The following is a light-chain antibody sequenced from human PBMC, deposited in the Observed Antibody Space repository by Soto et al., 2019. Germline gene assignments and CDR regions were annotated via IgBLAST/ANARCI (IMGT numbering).Light chain of an antibody. CDR1: QSVSSSY. CDR3: QQYGAA. Sequence: IVLTQSPGTLSLSPGERATLSCRASQSVSSSYLAWYQQKPGQAPRLLIYGASSRATGIPDRFSGSGSGTDFTLTISRLEPEDLAVYYCQQYGAAFGPGTRRISN. J-gene: IGKJ3*01. V-gene: IGKV3-20*01. CDR2: GAS.